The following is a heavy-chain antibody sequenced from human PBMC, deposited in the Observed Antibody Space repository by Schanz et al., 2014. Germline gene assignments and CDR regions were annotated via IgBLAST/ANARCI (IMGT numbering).Heavy chain of an antibody. V-gene: IGHV1-46*03. CDR1: GYTFTSYS. J-gene: IGHJ6*02. D-gene: IGHD3-10*01. Sequence: QVQLVQSGAEVKKPGASVKVSCKASGYTFTSYSMLWVRQAPGQGLEWMGIINPSGGSTRYGQKFQGRITVTTDTSTSTVYMELSSLRSEDTAVYYCARDGGEVVRGVSEGVNHYYYGMDVWGQGTTVTVSS. CDR2: INPSGGST. CDR3: ARDGGEVVRGVSEGVNHYYYGMDV.